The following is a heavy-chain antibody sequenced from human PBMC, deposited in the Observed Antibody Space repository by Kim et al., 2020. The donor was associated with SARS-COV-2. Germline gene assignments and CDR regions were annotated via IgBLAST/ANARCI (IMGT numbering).Heavy chain of an antibody. CDR3: AKEPHYYDSSGDHYFDY. J-gene: IGHJ4*02. CDR1: GFTFSSYG. Sequence: GGSLRLSCAASGFTFSSYGMHWVRQAPGKGLEWVAVISYDGSNKYYADSVKGRFTISRDNSKNTLYLQMNSLRAEDTAVYYCAKEPHYYDSSGDHYFDYWGQGTLVTVSS. V-gene: IGHV3-30*18. CDR2: ISYDGSNK. D-gene: IGHD3-22*01.